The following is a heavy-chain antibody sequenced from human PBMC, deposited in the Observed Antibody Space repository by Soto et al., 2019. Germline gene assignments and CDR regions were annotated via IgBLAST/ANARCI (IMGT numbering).Heavy chain of an antibody. D-gene: IGHD3-3*01. Sequence: SETLSLTCTVSGGSISSYYWSWIRQPPGKGLEWIGYIYYSGSTNYNPSLKSRVTISVDTSKNQFSLKLSSVTAADTAGYYCASRSRYYDFWIGYYKGAGTDAFDIWGQGTMVTVSS. V-gene: IGHV4-59*01. J-gene: IGHJ3*02. CDR1: GGSISSYY. CDR2: IYYSGST. CDR3: ASRSRYYDFWIGYYKGAGTDAFDI.